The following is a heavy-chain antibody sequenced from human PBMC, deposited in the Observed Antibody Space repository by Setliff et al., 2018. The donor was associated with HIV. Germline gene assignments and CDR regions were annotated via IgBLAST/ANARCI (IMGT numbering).Heavy chain of an antibody. Sequence: PSETLSLTCTVSGGSISSSSYYWGWIRQPPGKGLEWIGSLYYSGTTYYNPSLKSRLTLSVDTSKNQFSLKLSSVTAADTAVYYCARGARLLAGYSDRWDYYYMAVWGKGTTVTVSS. CDR2: LYYSGTT. J-gene: IGHJ6*03. V-gene: IGHV4-39*01. CDR3: ARGARLLAGYSDRWDYYYMAV. D-gene: IGHD6-13*01. CDR1: GGSISSSSYY.